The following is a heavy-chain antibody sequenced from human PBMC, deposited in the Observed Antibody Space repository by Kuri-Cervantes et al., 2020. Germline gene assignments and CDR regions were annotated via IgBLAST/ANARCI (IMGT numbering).Heavy chain of an antibody. CDR1: GGSISSSSYY. J-gene: IGHJ4*02. CDR2: IYYSGST. CDR3: ARHAGGSGRPQKFDY. D-gene: IGHD3-10*01. Sequence: SETLSLTCTVSGGSISSSSYYWGWIRQPPGKGLEWIGSIYYSGSTYYNPSLKSRVTISVDTSKNQFSLKLSSVTAADTAVYYCARHAGGSGRPQKFDYWGQGTLVTVSS. V-gene: IGHV4-39*01.